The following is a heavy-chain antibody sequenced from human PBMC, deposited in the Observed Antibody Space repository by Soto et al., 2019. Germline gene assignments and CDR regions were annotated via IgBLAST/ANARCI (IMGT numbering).Heavy chain of an antibody. V-gene: IGHV4-30-2*06. J-gene: IGHJ5*02. D-gene: IGHD2-21*01. CDR2: IYQGGIT. CDR1: GGSISGAGHS. Sequence: NLYLTCAVHGGSISGAGHSWSWFRQYPGEGLEWIGYIYQGGITQYTPSLNSRVSIQADMSSNQFSMHLTSVTAADKAVYYFARAGYCPDLFSFPNWLSPWGHG. CDR3: ARAGYCPDLFSFPNWLSP.